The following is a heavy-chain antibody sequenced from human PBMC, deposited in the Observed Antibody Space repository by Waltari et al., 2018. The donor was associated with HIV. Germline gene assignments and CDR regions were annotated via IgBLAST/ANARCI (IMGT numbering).Heavy chain of an antibody. D-gene: IGHD2-15*01. CDR2: INPKSGVT. V-gene: IGHV1-2*02. CDR1: RFTFTAYY. Sequence: QVQLVQSGAEVKKPGASVKVSCTASRFTFTAYYVYWVRQAPGQGLEWMGLINPKSGVTHFAQNFQGRINMTRDTSIKTAYLELSRLQSDDTAVYYCARDWWQLPSGGYFFDYWGQGTLVTVSS. J-gene: IGHJ4*02. CDR3: ARDWWQLPSGGYFFDY.